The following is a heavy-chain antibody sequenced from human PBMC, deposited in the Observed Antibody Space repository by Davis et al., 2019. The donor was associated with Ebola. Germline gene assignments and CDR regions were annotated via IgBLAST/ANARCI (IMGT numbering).Heavy chain of an antibody. D-gene: IGHD1-1*01. J-gene: IGHJ4*02. CDR2: ISISSAFI. CDR3: ARAQFPTTSDH. V-gene: IGHV3-21*04. Sequence: GESLKISCAASGFSFNDYSMNWVRQAPGKGLEWISSISISSAFIYYADSVKGRFTISRDNAKNSLYLQMNSLRAEDTAVYYCARAQFPTTSDHWGQGTLVTVSS. CDR1: GFSFNDYS.